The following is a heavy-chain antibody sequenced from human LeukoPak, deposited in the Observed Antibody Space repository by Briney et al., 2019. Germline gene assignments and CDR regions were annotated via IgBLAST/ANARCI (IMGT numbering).Heavy chain of an antibody. J-gene: IGHJ4*02. V-gene: IGHV4-61*01. CDR2: IYYTGNT. D-gene: IGHD6-13*01. Sequence: SETLSLTCTVSGVSVSSGSYYWSWIRQPPGKGLEWIGYIYYTGNTNYNPSLKSRVTISIDTSRNQFSLKLSSVTAADTAVYYCARGAHEAAGVLNYWGQGSLVTVSS. CDR1: GVSVSSGSYY. CDR3: ARGAHEAAGVLNY.